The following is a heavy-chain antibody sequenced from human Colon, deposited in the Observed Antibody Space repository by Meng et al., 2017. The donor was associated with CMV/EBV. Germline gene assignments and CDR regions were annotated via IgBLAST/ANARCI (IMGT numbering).Heavy chain of an antibody. Sequence: QVQLQQWGTGLLKTSETLSLTCGVSGGSLSGYYWTWIRQSPGKGLEWIGEINQSGSTNYNPSLKSRVTVSVDTSKNQFSLRVTSVTAADSALYYCAREAGRFFGVIVYDSWGQGTLVTVSS. CDR2: INQSGST. CDR3: AREAGRFFGVIVYDS. V-gene: IGHV4-34*01. J-gene: IGHJ4*02. D-gene: IGHD3-3*01. CDR1: GGSLSGYY.